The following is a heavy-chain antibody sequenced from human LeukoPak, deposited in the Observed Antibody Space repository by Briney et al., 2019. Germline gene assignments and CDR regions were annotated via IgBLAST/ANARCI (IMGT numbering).Heavy chain of an antibody. Sequence: PSETLSLTCTVSGYSISSGYYWGWIRQPPGKGLEWIGSTYHSGSTYYNPSLKSRVTISVDTSKNQFSLKLSSVTAADTAVYYCARVGYCGGDCGINWFDPWGQGTLVTVSS. J-gene: IGHJ5*02. CDR3: ARVGYCGGDCGINWFDP. V-gene: IGHV4-38-2*02. D-gene: IGHD2-21*02. CDR2: TYHSGST. CDR1: GYSISSGYY.